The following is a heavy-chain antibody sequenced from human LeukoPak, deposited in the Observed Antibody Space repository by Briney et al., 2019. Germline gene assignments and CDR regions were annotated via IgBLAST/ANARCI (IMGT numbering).Heavy chain of an antibody. D-gene: IGHD2-21*02. Sequence: PGGSLRLSCAASGFTFSSYAISWVRQAPGQGLEWMGGIIPIFGTANYAQKFQGRVTITTDESTSTAYMELSSLRSEDTAVYYCARTGCGDCYAFSGVYDYWGQGTLVTVSS. V-gene: IGHV1-69*05. CDR1: GFTFSSYA. CDR3: ARTGCGDCYAFSGVYDY. CDR2: IIPIFGTA. J-gene: IGHJ4*02.